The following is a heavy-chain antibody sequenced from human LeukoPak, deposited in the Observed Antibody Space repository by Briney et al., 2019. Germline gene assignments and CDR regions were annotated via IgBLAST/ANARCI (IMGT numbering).Heavy chain of an antibody. CDR2: INHRGSN. Sequence: SETLSLTCAVCVGFFSGYYWRWVRQPPGKGREGMGEINHRGSNNYNPSHKSRVNISVDTYKNQFYLKLSSVTAAETAVYCRARGRKGIGSSLYYYYYMDVWGKGTTVTVSS. V-gene: IGHV4-34*01. CDR3: ARGRKGIGSSLYYYYYMDV. CDR1: VGFFSGYY. J-gene: IGHJ6*03. D-gene: IGHD6-13*01.